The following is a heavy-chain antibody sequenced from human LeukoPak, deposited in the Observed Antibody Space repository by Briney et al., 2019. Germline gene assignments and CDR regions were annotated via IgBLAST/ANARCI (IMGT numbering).Heavy chain of an antibody. V-gene: IGHV3-74*01. D-gene: IGHD6-19*01. CDR3: ARDNAYSSGWDFDY. Sequence: GGALRLSCAAPGFTLRSYWVHWVRQAPGEGGVWVSRINSDGSTISYADSVKGRFTISRDDAKNTLYLQMNSLGAEDTAVYYCARDNAYSSGWDFDYWGQGTLVTVSS. J-gene: IGHJ4*02. CDR1: GFTLRSYW. CDR2: INSDGSTI.